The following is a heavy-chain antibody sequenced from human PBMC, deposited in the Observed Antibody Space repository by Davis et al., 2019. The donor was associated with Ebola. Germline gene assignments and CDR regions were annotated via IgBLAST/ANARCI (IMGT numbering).Heavy chain of an antibody. CDR1: GYTFTGYY. CDR3: ARDHDYDFWSGYSGYDY. Sequence: ASVKVSCKASGYTFTGYYMHWVRQAPGQGLEWMGIINPSGGSTSYAQKFQGRVTMTRDTSTSTVYMELSSLRSEDTAVYYCARDHDYDFWSGYSGYDYWGQGTLVTVSS. D-gene: IGHD3-3*01. V-gene: IGHV1-46*01. J-gene: IGHJ4*02. CDR2: INPSGGST.